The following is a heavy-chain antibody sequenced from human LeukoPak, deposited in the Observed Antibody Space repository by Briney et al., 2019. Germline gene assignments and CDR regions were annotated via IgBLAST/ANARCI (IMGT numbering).Heavy chain of an antibody. CDR2: ISSYNGNA. Sequence: EASVKVSCEPSGYTFTNYGFSWVRQAPGQGLEWMGWISSYNGNAAYAQKFQGRVTMTTDTSTSTAYMDLRSLRPDDTAVYYCARARSDNYYQCDYWGQGTLVTVSS. CDR3: ARARSDNYYQCDY. CDR1: GYTFTNYG. D-gene: IGHD1-26*01. V-gene: IGHV1-18*01. J-gene: IGHJ4*02.